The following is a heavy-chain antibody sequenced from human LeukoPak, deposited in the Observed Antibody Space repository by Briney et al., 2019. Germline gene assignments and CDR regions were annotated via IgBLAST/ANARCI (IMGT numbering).Heavy chain of an antibody. V-gene: IGHV4-4*02. Sequence: PSETLSLTCAVSGGSISSSNWWSWVRQPPGKGLEWIGEIYHSGSTNYNPSLKSRVTISVDKSKNQFSLKLSSVTAADTAVYYCARGQHSYGYFNGFDYWGQGTLVTVSS. CDR2: IYHSGST. CDR3: ARGQHSYGYFNGFDY. J-gene: IGHJ4*02. D-gene: IGHD5-18*01. CDR1: GGSISSSNW.